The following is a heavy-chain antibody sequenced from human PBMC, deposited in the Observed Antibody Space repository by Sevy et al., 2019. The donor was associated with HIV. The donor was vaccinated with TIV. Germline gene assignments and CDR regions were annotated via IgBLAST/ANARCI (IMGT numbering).Heavy chain of an antibody. J-gene: IGHJ6*02. CDR3: ARDVDSNYDGIDA. CDR2: IWYDGSDT. V-gene: IGHV3-33*01. D-gene: IGHD4-4*01. Sequence: GGSLRLSCAASGFISSNHGMHWVRQAPGKGLEWVARIWYDGSDTYYGESVKGRFTISRDNSKNTVDLQMNSLRVEDTAVYYCARDVDSNYDGIDAWGQGTTVTVSS. CDR1: GFISSNHG.